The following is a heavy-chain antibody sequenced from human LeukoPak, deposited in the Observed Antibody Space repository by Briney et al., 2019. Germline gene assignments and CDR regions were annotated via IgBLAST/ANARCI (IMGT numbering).Heavy chain of an antibody. CDR2: IYYSGST. J-gene: IGHJ5*02. CDR1: GGSFSGYY. CDR3: ARGPGRDEDWFDP. V-gene: IGHV4-59*01. D-gene: IGHD3-10*01. Sequence: SETLSLTCAVYGGSFSGYYWSWIRETPGKGLEWIGYIYYSGSTNYNPSLKSRVTMSIDTSKNQFSLKLSSVTAADTAVYYCARGPGRDEDWFDPWGQGTLVTVSS.